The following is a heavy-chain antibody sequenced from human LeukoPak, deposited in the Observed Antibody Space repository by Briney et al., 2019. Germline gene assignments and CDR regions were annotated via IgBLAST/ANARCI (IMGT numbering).Heavy chain of an antibody. J-gene: IGHJ6*04. Sequence: ASVKVSCKASGGTFSSYAISWVRQAPGQGLEWMGGIIPIFGTANYAQKFQGRVTITADESTSTAYMELSSLRSEDTAVYYCATGSSAGYYYGMDVWGKGTTVTVSS. D-gene: IGHD2-15*01. CDR3: ATGSSAGYYYGMDV. CDR1: GGTFSSYA. CDR2: IIPIFGTA. V-gene: IGHV1-69*13.